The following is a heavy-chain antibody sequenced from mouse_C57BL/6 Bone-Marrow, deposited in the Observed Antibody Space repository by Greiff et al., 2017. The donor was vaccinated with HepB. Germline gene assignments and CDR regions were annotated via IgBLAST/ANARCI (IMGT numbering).Heavy chain of an antibody. CDR2: IDPSDSYT. D-gene: IGHD2-3*01. V-gene: IGHV1-69*01. J-gene: IGHJ4*01. CDR3: TKRWLSYYYAMDY. Sequence: VQLQQPGAELVMPGASVKLSCKASGYTFTSYWMHWVKQRPGQGLEWIGEIDPSDSYTNYNQKFKGKSTLTVDKSSSTAYMQLSSLTSEDTAVYYCTKRWLSYYYAMDYWGQGTSVTVSS. CDR1: GYTFTSYW.